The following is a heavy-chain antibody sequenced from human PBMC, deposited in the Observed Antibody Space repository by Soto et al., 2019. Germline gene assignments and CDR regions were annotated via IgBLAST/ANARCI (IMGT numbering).Heavy chain of an antibody. CDR3: ARGGLLPDY. CDR2: MYHSGST. Sequence: PSETLSLTCVVSGGSLSSYYWSWIRQPPGKGLEWIGYMYHSGSTYYNPSLKSRVTISVDRSKNQFSLKLSSVTAADTAVYYCARGGLLPDYWGQGTLVTVSS. CDR1: GGSLSSYY. J-gene: IGHJ4*02. V-gene: IGHV4-59*12. D-gene: IGHD6-19*01.